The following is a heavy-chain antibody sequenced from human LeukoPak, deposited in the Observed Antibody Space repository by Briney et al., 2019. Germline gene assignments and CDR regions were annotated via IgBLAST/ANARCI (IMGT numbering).Heavy chain of an antibody. Sequence: SVKVSCKASGGTFSSYAISWVRQAPGQGLEWMGGIIPIFGTANYAQKFQGRVTITADESTSTAYMELSSLRSEDTAVYYCANPNYYDSSGYGIPNDAFDIWGQGTMVTVSS. CDR1: GGTFSSYA. J-gene: IGHJ3*02. D-gene: IGHD3-22*01. CDR2: IIPIFGTA. V-gene: IGHV1-69*13. CDR3: ANPNYYDSSGYGIPNDAFDI.